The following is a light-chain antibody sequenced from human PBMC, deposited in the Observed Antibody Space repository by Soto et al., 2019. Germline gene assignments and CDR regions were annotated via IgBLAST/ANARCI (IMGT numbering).Light chain of an antibody. J-gene: IGLJ3*02. CDR1: SSDVGGYNY. V-gene: IGLV2-14*01. CDR3: SSYTSNNSWV. Sequence: QSALTQSASVSGSPGQSITISCTGTSSDVGGYNYVSWYQQHPGKAPKLIIYDVSNRPSGVSTRFSGSKSGNTASLTISGLQAEDEADYSCSSYTSNNSWVFGGGTKVTVL. CDR2: DVS.